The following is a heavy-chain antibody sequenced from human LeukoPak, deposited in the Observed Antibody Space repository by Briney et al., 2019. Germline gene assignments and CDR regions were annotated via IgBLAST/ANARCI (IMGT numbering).Heavy chain of an antibody. CDR1: GFTFSSYW. D-gene: IGHD3-10*01. CDR3: ATGGARYYYSDY. Sequence: GGSLRLSCAASGFTFSSYWMSWVRQAPGKGLEWVANIKQDGSEKYYVDSVKGRSTISRDNAKNSLYLQMNSLRAEDTAVYYCATGGARYYYSDYWGQGTLVTVSS. V-gene: IGHV3-7*01. J-gene: IGHJ4*02. CDR2: IKQDGSEK.